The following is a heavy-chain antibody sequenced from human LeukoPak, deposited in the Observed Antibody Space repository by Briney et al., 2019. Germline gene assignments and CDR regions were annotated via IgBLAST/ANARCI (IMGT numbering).Heavy chain of an antibody. D-gene: IGHD5-18*01. Sequence: SETLSLTCAVYGGSFSGYYWSWIRQPPGKGLEWIGFIYYSGSTHYKPSLKSRGTISVDTSKNQYSLKLSSVTAADTAVYYCARTTEGGYTYGYFYYYYMDVWGKGTTVTISS. V-gene: IGHV4-59*01. CDR1: GGSFSGYY. J-gene: IGHJ6*03. CDR3: ARTTEGGYTYGYFYYYYMDV. CDR2: IYYSGST.